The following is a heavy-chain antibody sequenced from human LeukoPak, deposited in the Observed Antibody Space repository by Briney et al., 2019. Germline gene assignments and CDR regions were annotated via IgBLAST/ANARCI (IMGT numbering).Heavy chain of an antibody. J-gene: IGHJ5*02. V-gene: IGHV1-46*01. CDR3: ARDNSRNWGSSTSWWFGP. CDR2: INPRGDEA. D-gene: IGHD3-16*01. CDR1: GFTFSVYW. Sequence: GASVKVSCKASGFTFSVYWMHWVRQAPGQGLEWMGVINPRGDEAVYAQKFQGRITMTRDTPTNTAYMELSSLGPEDTAVVYCARDNSRNWGSSTSWWFGPWGQGTLIIVSS.